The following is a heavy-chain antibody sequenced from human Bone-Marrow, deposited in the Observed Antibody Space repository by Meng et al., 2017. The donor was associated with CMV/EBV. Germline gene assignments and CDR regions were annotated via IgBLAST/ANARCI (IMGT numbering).Heavy chain of an antibody. CDR2: INHSGST. J-gene: IGHJ4*02. CDR1: GGSFSGYY. Sequence: SEPLSLTCAVDGGSFSGYYWSWIRQPPGKGLEWIGEINHSGSTNYNPSLKSRVTISVDTSKNQFSLKLTSVTAADTAVYYCARGQHSGDIVVFPAAGGPRAFDYWGQGTLVTVSS. D-gene: IGHD2-2*01. V-gene: IGHV4-34*01. CDR3: ARGQHSGDIVVFPAAGGPRAFDY.